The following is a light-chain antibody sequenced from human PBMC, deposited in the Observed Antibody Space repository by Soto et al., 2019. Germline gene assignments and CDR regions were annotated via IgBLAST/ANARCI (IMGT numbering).Light chain of an antibody. Sequence: DIQRTKSPSPLSPPVGDRVPITSRASQGITNVLGWYQQKPGKAPKRLIYAASGLQSGVPSRFRGSGSGTEFTLTISSLQPEDIATYYCQQYNSYPLTFGGGTKVEVK. CDR1: QGITNV. V-gene: IGKV1-17*01. CDR2: AAS. CDR3: QQYNSYPLT. J-gene: IGKJ4*01.